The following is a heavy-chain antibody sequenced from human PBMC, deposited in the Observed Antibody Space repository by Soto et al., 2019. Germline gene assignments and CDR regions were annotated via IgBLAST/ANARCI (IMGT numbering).Heavy chain of an antibody. J-gene: IGHJ6*02. CDR3: ARGIQGDYYYGMDV. D-gene: IGHD5-18*01. CDR1: GYTFYSHS. Sequence: GASVKVSCKASGYTFYSHSISWVRQAPGQGLEWMGRINADYGNTQYAQKFRGRVTMTTDTSTTTVYMELTNLRSDDTAVYYCARGIQGDYYYGMDVWGQGTTVTVSS. V-gene: IGHV1-18*01. CDR2: INADYGNT.